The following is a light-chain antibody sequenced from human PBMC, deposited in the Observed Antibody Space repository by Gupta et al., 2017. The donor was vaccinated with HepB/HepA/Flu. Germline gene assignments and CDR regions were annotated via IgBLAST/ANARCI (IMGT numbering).Light chain of an antibody. CDR3: QQRDRTVKT. CDR2: TAS. V-gene: IGKV1-39*01. Sequence: DIQMTQSPSSLAASVGDRVTITCRASQNIRTYLHWYQQRPGEAPKLLIYTASTRQSGVPSRFSGSGSETDFTLTISILQPEDFATYYCQQRDRTVKTFGQGTKVEIK. J-gene: IGKJ1*01. CDR1: QNIRTY.